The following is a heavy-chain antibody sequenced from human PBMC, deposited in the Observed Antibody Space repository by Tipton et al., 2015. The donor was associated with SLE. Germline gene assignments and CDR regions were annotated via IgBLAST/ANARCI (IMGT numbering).Heavy chain of an antibody. CDR3: ARVYDFWSGRYFDY. J-gene: IGHJ4*02. V-gene: IGHV4-39*07. D-gene: IGHD3-3*01. Sequence: TLSLTCTVSGGSISSSSYYWGWIRQPPGKGLEWIGSIYYSGSTNYNPSLKSRVTISVDTSKNQFSLKLSSVTAADTAVYYCARVYDFWSGRYFDYWGQGTLVTVSS. CDR2: IYYSGST. CDR1: GGSISSSSYY.